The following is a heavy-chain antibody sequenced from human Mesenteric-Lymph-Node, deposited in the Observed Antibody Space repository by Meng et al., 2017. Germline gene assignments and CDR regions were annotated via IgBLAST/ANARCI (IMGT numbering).Heavy chain of an antibody. V-gene: IGHV3-23*01. CDR3: ARLGYCSGGSCYYGMDV. CDR2: ISGSGGST. D-gene: IGHD2-15*01. J-gene: IGHJ6*02. CDR1: GFTFSTYG. Sequence: GESLKISCAASGFTFSTYGMSWVRQAPGKGLEWVSAISGSGGSTYYADSVKGRFTISRDNSKNTLYLQMNSLRAEDTAVYYCARLGYCSGGSCYYGMDVWGQGTTVTVSS.